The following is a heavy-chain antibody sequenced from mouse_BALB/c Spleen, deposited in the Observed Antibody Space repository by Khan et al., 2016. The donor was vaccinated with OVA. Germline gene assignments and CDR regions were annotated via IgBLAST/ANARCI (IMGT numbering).Heavy chain of an antibody. CDR3: ASIYYGNDWFAY. V-gene: IGHV2-3*01. D-gene: IGHD2-1*01. J-gene: IGHJ3*01. Sequence: QVQLKESGPGLVAPSQSLSIRCTVSGLSLTNYGVSWVRQPPGKGLEWLGVIWGDGSTNYHSVLKSRLTINKDNSKSQVFVKLNSLQPDATATYFCASIYYGNDWFAYWGQGTLVTVSA. CDR2: IWGDGST. CDR1: GLSLTNYG.